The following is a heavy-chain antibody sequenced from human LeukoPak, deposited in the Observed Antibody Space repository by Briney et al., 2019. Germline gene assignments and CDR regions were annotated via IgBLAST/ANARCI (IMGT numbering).Heavy chain of an antibody. D-gene: IGHD6-6*01. CDR1: GFSFSTYY. J-gene: IGHJ3*02. CDR2: MSSTGSST. Sequence: VGSLRLSCAASGFSFSTYYMNWVRQAPGKGLKWVSSMSSTGSSTYYADLVKGRFTISRDSARNSLYLQMNNLRAEDTAVYYCATGRVGSSSSAFDIWGQGTMVTVSS. CDR3: ATGRVGSSSSAFDI. V-gene: IGHV3-21*01.